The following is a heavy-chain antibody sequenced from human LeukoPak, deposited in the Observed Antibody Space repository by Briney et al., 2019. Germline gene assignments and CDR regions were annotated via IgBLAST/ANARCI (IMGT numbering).Heavy chain of an antibody. CDR3: ARPTVTTGVDAFDF. CDR2: INHSGST. CDR1: GGSFSGYY. D-gene: IGHD4-17*01. J-gene: IGHJ3*01. Sequence: SETLSLTCAVYGGSFSGYYWSWIRQPPGKGLEWIGEINHSGSTNYNPSLKSRVTISVDTSKNQFSLKLSSVTAADTAVYYCARPTVTTGVDAFDFWGQGTMVTVSS. V-gene: IGHV4-34*01.